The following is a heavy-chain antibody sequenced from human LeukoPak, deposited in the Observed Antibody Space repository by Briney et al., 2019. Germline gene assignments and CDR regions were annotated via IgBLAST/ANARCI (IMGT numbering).Heavy chain of an antibody. CDR3: ARDPSSRGMRDL. J-gene: IGHJ5*02. D-gene: IGHD6-13*01. V-gene: IGHV4-4*07. Sequence: PSETLSLTCAVYGGSFSGYYWSWIRQPAGKGLEGIGRIYTSGSTNYNPSLKSRVTMSVDTSKNQFSLKLSSVTAADTAVYYCARDPSSRGMRDLWGQGTLVTVSS. CDR1: GGSFSGYY. CDR2: IYTSGST.